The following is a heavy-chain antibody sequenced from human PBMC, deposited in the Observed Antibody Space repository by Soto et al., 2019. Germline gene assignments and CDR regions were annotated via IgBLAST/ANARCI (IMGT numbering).Heavy chain of an antibody. J-gene: IGHJ4*02. D-gene: IGHD5-12*01. V-gene: IGHV1-3*01. Sequence: KFQGRVTITRDTSASTAYMELSSLRSEDTAVYYCARAVAGPADFEYWCQGTLVTVSS. CDR3: ARAVAGPADFEY.